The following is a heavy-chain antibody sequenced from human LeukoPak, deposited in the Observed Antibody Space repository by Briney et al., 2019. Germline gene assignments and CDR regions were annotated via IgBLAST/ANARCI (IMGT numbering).Heavy chain of an antibody. CDR1: GYTFTGYY. CDR2: INPNTGGT. D-gene: IGHD4-11*01. CDR3: ARGLQYYFDY. J-gene: IGHJ4*02. Sequence: ASAKVSCKASGYTFTGYYIHWVRQAPGQGLEWMGWINPNTGGTNYAQKFQGRVTMTRDTSISAAYMELSRLRSDDTAVYYCARGLQYYFDYWGQGTLVTVSS. V-gene: IGHV1-2*02.